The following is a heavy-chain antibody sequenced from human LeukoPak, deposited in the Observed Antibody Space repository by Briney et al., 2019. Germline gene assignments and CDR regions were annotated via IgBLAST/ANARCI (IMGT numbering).Heavy chain of an antibody. CDR1: FTXXXXX. CDR2: ISSSSSYI. Sequence: FTXXXXXMNXGXXAPGKGLEWVSSISSSSSYIYYADSVKGRFTISRDNAKNSLYLQMNSLRAEDTAVYYCAREIAALRNWFDPWGQGTLVTVSS. CDR3: AREIAALRNWFDP. J-gene: IGHJ5*02. D-gene: IGHD6-6*01. V-gene: IGHV3-21*01.